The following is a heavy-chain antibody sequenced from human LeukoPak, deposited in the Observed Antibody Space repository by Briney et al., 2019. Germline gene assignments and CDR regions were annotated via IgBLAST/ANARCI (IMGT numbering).Heavy chain of an antibody. J-gene: IGHJ5*02. CDR1: GGSISSSNW. CDR3: ARVGPPYYYDSSRKPPHNWFDP. Sequence: PSETLSLTCAVSGGSISSSNWWSWVRQPPGKGLEWIGEIYHSGSTNYNPSLKSRVTISVDKSKNQFSLKLSSVTAADTAVYYCARVGPPYYYDSSRKPPHNWFDPWGQGTLVTVSS. V-gene: IGHV4-4*02. D-gene: IGHD3-22*01. CDR2: IYHSGST.